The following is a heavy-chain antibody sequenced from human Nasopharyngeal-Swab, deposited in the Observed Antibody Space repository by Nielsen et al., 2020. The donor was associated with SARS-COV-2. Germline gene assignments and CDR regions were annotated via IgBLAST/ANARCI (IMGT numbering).Heavy chain of an antibody. CDR2: ISDSGTT. CDR3: ARDATGYAYIDY. D-gene: IGHD3-9*01. CDR1: GGSMNSGGHF. J-gene: IGHJ4*02. V-gene: IGHV4-30-4*01. Sequence: SETLSLTCTVSGGSMNSGGHFWSWIRQPPGKSLEWIGYISDSGTTYYNQSLQSRLSILLDTSKTQFSLRLSAVTAADTAVYYCARDATGYAYIDYWGQGILVTVSS.